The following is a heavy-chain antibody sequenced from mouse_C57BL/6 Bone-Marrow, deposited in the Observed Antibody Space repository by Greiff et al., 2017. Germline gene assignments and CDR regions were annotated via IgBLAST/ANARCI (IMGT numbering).Heavy chain of an antibody. J-gene: IGHJ3*01. CDR3: ARCPRGYYGSSLFAY. Sequence: VQLQQSGPELVKPGASVKISCKASGYAFSSSWMNWVKQRPGKGLEWIGRIYPGAGDTKYNGKLKGKATLTADKSSSTAYMQLIILTSEDSAVYFCARCPRGYYGSSLFAYWGQGTLVTVSA. V-gene: IGHV1-82*01. CDR2: IYPGAGDT. D-gene: IGHD1-1*01. CDR1: GYAFSSSW.